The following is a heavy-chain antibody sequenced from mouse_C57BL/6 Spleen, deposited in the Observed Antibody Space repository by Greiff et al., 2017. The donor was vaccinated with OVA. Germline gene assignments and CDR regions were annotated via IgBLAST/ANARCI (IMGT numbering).Heavy chain of an antibody. Sequence: EVHLVESGGGLVQPGGSLKLSCAASGFTFSDYGMAWVRQAPRKGPEWVAFISNLAYSIYYADTVTGRFTISRENAKNTLYLEMSSLRSEDTAMYYCARRIDYYAMDYWGQGTSVTVSS. CDR1: GFTFSDYG. CDR3: ARRIDYYAMDY. V-gene: IGHV5-15*01. CDR2: ISNLAYSI. J-gene: IGHJ4*01.